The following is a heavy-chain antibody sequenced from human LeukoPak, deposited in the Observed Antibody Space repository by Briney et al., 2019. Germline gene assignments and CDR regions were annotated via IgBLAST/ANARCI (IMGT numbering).Heavy chain of an antibody. CDR1: GYTFTGYY. CDR3: ARSVPHPPNWFDP. V-gene: IGHV1-2*02. Sequence: ASVKVSCKSSGYTFTGYYMHWVRQAPGQGLEWMGWINPNSGGTNYAQKFQGRVTMTRDTSISTAYMELSSLRSEDTAVYYCARSVPHPPNWFDPWGQGTLVTVSS. J-gene: IGHJ5*02. CDR2: INPNSGGT.